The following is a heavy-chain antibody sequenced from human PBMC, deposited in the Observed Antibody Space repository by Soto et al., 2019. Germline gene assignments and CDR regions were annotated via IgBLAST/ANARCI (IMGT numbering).Heavy chain of an antibody. D-gene: IGHD3-16*01. CDR3: ARGPISYGDGPGGKGYYYYMDV. Sequence: QVQLQQWGAGLLKPSETLSLTCAVYGGSFSGYYLSWIRQPPGKGLVWIGEINHSGSTNYNPSLKSRVTIAVDTTKNQFSLKLSSVTAADAAVYYCARGPISYGDGPGGKGYYYYMDVWGKGTTVTVSS. J-gene: IGHJ6*03. V-gene: IGHV4-34*01. CDR2: INHSGST. CDR1: GGSFSGYY.